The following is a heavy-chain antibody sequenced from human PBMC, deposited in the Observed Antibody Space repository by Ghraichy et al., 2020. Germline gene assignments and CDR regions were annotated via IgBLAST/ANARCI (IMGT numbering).Heavy chain of an antibody. CDR2: IYYSGST. Sequence: SETLSLTCTVSGGSISSGGYYWSWIRQHPGKGLEWIGYIYYSGSTYYNPSLKSRVTISVDTSKNQFSLKLSSVTAADTAVYYCARGTYGSGTKGHYYYYGMDVWGQGTTVTVSS. CDR3: ARGTYGSGTKGHYYYYGMDV. J-gene: IGHJ6*02. V-gene: IGHV4-31*03. D-gene: IGHD3-10*01. CDR1: GGSISSGGYY.